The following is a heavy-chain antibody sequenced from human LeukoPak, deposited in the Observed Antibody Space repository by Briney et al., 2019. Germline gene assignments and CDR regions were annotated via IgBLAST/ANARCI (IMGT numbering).Heavy chain of an antibody. D-gene: IGHD1-26*01. CDR1: GFTFSSYE. V-gene: IGHV3-48*03. Sequence: GGSLRLSCAASGFTFSSYEMNWVRQAPGKGLEWVSYISSSGSTIYYADSVKGRFTISRDNAKNSLYLQMNSLRAEDTAVYCCARALGGSYSPDAFDIWGRGTMVTVSS. J-gene: IGHJ3*02. CDR2: ISSSGSTI. CDR3: ARALGGSYSPDAFDI.